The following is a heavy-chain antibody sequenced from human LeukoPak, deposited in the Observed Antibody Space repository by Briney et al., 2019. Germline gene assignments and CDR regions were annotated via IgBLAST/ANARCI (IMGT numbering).Heavy chain of an antibody. CDR3: VASPGRRQHAFDY. D-gene: IGHD1-26*01. J-gene: IGHJ4*02. CDR1: GFTFGDFW. CDR2: IKQDGSEK. V-gene: IGHV3-7*01. Sequence: GGSLRLSCAASGFTFGDFWMSWVRQAPGKGLEWVANIKQDGSEKKYVDSVEGRFTISRDNAKNSLYLQMNSLRVEDTAVYHCVASPGRRQHAFDYWGQGTLVTVSS.